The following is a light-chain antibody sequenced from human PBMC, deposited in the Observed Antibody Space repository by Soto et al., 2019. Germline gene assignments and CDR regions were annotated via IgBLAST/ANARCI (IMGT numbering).Light chain of an antibody. CDR2: QAS. CDR1: QSTSSY. J-gene: IGKJ1*01. V-gene: IGKV1-5*03. Sequence: DIQMTQSPSTLSASVGDRVTITCRASQSTSSYLAWYQQKPGKAPKLPIYQASSLESGVPSRFSGSGSGTEFTLTISSLQPDDFATYYCLQGYNYPWTFGQGTKVDIK. CDR3: LQGYNYPWT.